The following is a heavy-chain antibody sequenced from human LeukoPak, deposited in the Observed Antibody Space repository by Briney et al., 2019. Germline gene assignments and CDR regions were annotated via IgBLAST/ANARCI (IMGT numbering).Heavy chain of an antibody. CDR1: GFPFSSYG. CDR2: TSSDGSRN. V-gene: IGHV3-30*18. Sequence: SGGSLRLSCAASGFPFSSYGMHWVRQAPGKGLEWVAVTSSDGSRNHYADSVNGRFTISRDNSKNTLYLQMSSLRAEDTAVYYCAKKLSGTYEEGMQHWGQGTLVSVSS. D-gene: IGHD1-26*01. J-gene: IGHJ1*01. CDR3: AKKLSGTYEEGMQH.